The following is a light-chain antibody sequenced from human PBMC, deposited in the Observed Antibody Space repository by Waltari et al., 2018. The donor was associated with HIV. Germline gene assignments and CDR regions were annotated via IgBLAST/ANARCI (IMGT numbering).Light chain of an antibody. CDR3: GSWDSSLSALL. Sequence: QSVLTQPPSVSAAPGQKVTITCSGGTSNIGDNYVSWYQQFPGTAPKLLIYDNNKRPSGIPDRFSASKSGPSATLGITGLQTGDEAQYYCGSWDSSLSALLFGGGTKLTVL. CDR1: TSNIGDNY. V-gene: IGLV1-51*01. J-gene: IGLJ2*01. CDR2: DNN.